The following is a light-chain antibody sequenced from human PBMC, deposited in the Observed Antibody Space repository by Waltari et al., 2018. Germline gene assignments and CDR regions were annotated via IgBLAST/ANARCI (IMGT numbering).Light chain of an antibody. CDR2: DVN. Sequence: SALTQPASVSGSPGQSITISCTGTSSDVGAYDHVSWYQQHPGKAPKLLIYDVNNRPSGVSHRFCGSKSGNTASLTISGLQAEDEANYFCSAYTKSTTRYWVFGGGTKVTVL. CDR3: SAYTKSTTRYWV. V-gene: IGLV2-14*03. J-gene: IGLJ3*02. CDR1: SSDVGAYDH.